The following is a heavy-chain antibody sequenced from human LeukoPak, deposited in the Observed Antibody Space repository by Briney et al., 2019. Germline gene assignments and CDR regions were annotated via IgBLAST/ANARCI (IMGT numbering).Heavy chain of an antibody. CDR1: GGSFSGYY. V-gene: IGHV4-34*01. CDR2: INHSGST. D-gene: IGHD2-2*01. CDR3: ARGLRFSTSPGG. J-gene: IGHJ4*02. Sequence: SETLSLTCAVYGGSFSGYYWSWIRQPPGKGLGWIGEINHSGSTNYNPSLKSRVTISVDTSKNQFSLKLSSVTAADTAVYYCARGLRFSTSPGGWGQGTLVTVSS.